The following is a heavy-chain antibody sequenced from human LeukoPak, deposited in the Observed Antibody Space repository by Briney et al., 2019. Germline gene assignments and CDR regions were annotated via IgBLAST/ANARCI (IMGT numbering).Heavy chain of an antibody. Sequence: GGSLRLSCAASGFTFSSYGMNWVRQAPGKGLEWVSSISSSSSYIYYADSVKGRFTISRDNAKNSLYLQMNSLRAEDTAVYYCARGLWFGELLNYWGQGTLVTVSS. CDR3: ARGLWFGELLNY. J-gene: IGHJ4*02. V-gene: IGHV3-21*01. CDR2: ISSSSSYI. D-gene: IGHD3-10*01. CDR1: GFTFSSYG.